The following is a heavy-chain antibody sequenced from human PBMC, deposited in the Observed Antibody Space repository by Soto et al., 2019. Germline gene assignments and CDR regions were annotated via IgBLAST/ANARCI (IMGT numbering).Heavy chain of an antibody. CDR2: ISGSGHAT. CDR3: AEGRYFDSSGGCANY. D-gene: IGHD3-22*01. Sequence: EVKLSESGGGFIPPGASARLSCITSGFIFDNYAMSWVRQSPRRGLEWVAAISGSGHATYYTQSVQGRFIISRDKSKKTVFLQMNNLRAEDTDVYYCAEGRYFDSSGGCANYWGLGTLVTVSS. J-gene: IGHJ4*02. CDR1: GFIFDNYA. V-gene: IGHV3-23*01.